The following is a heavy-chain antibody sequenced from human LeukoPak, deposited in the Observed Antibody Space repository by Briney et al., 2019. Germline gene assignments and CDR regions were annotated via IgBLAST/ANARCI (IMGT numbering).Heavy chain of an antibody. CDR2: ISGTGGST. CDR3: ARRVYNSGWYIDY. V-gene: IGHV3-23*01. Sequence: GGSLRLSCAASEFTFSRYAMSWVRQAPGKGLEWVSTISGTGGSTYYADSVKGRFTISRDNSKNSLYLQTNSLRAEDTAVYYCARRVYNSGWYIDYWGQGTLVTVSS. D-gene: IGHD6-19*01. CDR1: EFTFSRYA. J-gene: IGHJ4*02.